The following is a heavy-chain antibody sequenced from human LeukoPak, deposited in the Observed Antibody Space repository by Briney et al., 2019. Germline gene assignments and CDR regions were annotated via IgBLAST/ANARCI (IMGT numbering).Heavy chain of an antibody. CDR2: IRYDGSNK. Sequence: PGGSLRLYCAASGFTFSSYGMHWVRQAPGKGLEWVAFIRYDGSNKYYADSVKGRFTISRDNSKNTLSLQMNSLRAEDTAVYYCAKGDTAMDPIDYWGQGTLVTVSS. J-gene: IGHJ4*02. CDR3: AKGDTAMDPIDY. V-gene: IGHV3-30*02. D-gene: IGHD5-18*01. CDR1: GFTFSSYG.